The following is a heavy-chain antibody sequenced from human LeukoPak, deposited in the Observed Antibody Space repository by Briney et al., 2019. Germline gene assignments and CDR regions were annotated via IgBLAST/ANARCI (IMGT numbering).Heavy chain of an antibody. CDR3: ARELSADTSVGHLAH. CDR2: ISACSGNT. D-gene: IGHD5-18*01. Sequence: ASVKVSCKASGYTFTTYGITWVRQAPGQGLEWMGYISACSGNTNYAQKLQGRVTMTTDTSTTTAYMELRSLRSDDTAVYYCARELSADTSVGHLAHWGQGTLVTVSS. CDR1: GYTFTTYG. J-gene: IGHJ4*02. V-gene: IGHV1-18*04.